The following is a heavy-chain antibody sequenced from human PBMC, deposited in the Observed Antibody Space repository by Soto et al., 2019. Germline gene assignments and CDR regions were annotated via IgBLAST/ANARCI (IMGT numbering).Heavy chain of an antibody. CDR1: GDSISSYD. CDR3: ARQGFGALHGLVDV. J-gene: IGHJ6*02. Sequence: QVLLQESGRGLVKPSETLSLSCTVSGDSISSYDWGWIRQPPGKEMEWIGYVSPIWGSAYNPSLQSRVAISLDSSKSQFSLELTSVTATYTAVYYCARQGFGALHGLVDVWAQGTTVTVSS. D-gene: IGHD3-10*01. V-gene: IGHV4-59*08. CDR2: VSPIWGS.